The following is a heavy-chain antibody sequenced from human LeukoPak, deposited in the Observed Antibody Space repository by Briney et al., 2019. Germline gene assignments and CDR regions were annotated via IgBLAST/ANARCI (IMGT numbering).Heavy chain of an antibody. CDR1: GFTFSSYA. V-gene: IGHV3-23*01. CDR2: ISGSGGST. D-gene: IGHD1-26*01. J-gene: IGHJ3*02. Sequence: GGSLRLSCAASGFTFSSYAMSWVRQAPGKGLEWVSAISGSGGSTYYADSVKGRFTISRDNSKNTLYLQMNSVRAEDTAVYYCAKDRSGSLELSAFDIWGQGTMVTVSS. CDR3: AKDRSGSLELSAFDI.